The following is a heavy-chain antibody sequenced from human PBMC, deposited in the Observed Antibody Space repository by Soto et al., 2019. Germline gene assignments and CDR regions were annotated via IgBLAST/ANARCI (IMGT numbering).Heavy chain of an antibody. Sequence: QVQLQQWGAGLLKPSETLSLTCAVYGGSFSGYYWSWIRQPPGKGLEWIGEINHSGSTNYNPSLKSRVTISVDTSKNQFSLKLSSVTAADTAVYYCARGLRVRRRNAFDIWGQGTMVTVSS. D-gene: IGHD3-10*01. CDR1: GGSFSGYY. V-gene: IGHV4-34*01. J-gene: IGHJ3*02. CDR3: ARGLRVRRRNAFDI. CDR2: INHSGST.